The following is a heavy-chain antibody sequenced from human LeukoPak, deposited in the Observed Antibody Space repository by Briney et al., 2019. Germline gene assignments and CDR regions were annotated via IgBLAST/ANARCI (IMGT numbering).Heavy chain of an antibody. V-gene: IGHV6-1*01. CDR2: TYYRSKWYN. J-gene: IGHJ5*02. CDR3: ARATPFYESRRGNWFDP. CDR1: GDSVSNNIAA. D-gene: IGHD2/OR15-2a*01. Sequence: SQTLSLTCAISGDSVSNNIAAWNWIRQSPSRGLEWLGRTYYRSKWYNDYAVSVKSRISINPDTSKNPFSLQLNSVIPEDTAVYYCARATPFYESRRGNWFDPWGQGTLVTVSS.